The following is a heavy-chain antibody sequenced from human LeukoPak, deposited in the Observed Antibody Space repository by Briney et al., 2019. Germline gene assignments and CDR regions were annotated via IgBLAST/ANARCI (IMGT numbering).Heavy chain of an antibody. CDR2: INHSGST. CDR1: GGSFSGYY. J-gene: IGHJ4*02. D-gene: IGHD1-26*01. V-gene: IGHV4-34*01. Sequence: PSETLSLTCAVYGGSFSGYYWSWIRQPPGKGLEWIGEINHSGSTNYNPSLKSRVTISVDTSKNQFSLKLSSVTAADTAVYYCARGGPRIVGASWGQGTLATVSS. CDR3: ARGGPRIVGAS.